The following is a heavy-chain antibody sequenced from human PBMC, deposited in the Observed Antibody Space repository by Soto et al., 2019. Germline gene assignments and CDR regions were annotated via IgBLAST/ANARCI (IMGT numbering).Heavy chain of an antibody. CDR2: INPSGGST. V-gene: IGHV1-46*01. CDR3: ARDGRRQYSSSSGSDAFDI. J-gene: IGHJ3*02. Sequence: GASVKVSCKASGYTFTSYYMHWVRQAPGQGLEWMGVINPSGGSTTSAQKFQGRVTMTTDTSTSTAYMELRSLRSDDTAVYYCARDGRRQYSSSSGSDAFDIWGQGTMVTVSS. CDR1: GYTFTSYY. D-gene: IGHD6-6*01.